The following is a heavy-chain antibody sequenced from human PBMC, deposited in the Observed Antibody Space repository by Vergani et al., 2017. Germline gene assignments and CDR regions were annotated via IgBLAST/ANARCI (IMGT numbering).Heavy chain of an antibody. CDR3: AKDGSYSSGTDY. D-gene: IGHD6-19*01. J-gene: IGHJ4*02. CDR2: ISGSGGST. Sequence: EVQLLESGGGLVQPGESLRLSCAASGFTFSSYAMSWVRQAPGKGLEWVSAISGSGGSTYYADSVKGRFTISRDNSKNTLYLQMNSLRAEDTAVYYCAKDGSYSSGTDYWGQGTLVTVSS. CDR1: GFTFSSYA. V-gene: IGHV3-23*01.